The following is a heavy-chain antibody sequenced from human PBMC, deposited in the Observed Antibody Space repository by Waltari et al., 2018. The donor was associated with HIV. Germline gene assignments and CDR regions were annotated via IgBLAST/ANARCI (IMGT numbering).Heavy chain of an antibody. Sequence: QVQLQESGPGLVKPSETLYLTCTVSGGSICSYVWSWIREPPGKGLEWIGYIYYTGNTNYNPSRKSRVTISVDTSKNQFSLKLTSLSAADTAGYYCAGVEYSTSGPGYWGQGTLVTVSS. CDR2: IYYTGNT. CDR3: AGVEYSTSGPGY. J-gene: IGHJ4*02. V-gene: IGHV4-59*01. D-gene: IGHD6-6*01. CDR1: GGSICSYV.